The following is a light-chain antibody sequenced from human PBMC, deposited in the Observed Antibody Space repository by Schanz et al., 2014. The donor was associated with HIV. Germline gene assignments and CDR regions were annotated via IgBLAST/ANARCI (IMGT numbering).Light chain of an antibody. J-gene: IGKJ2*01. V-gene: IGKV1-5*03. Sequence: DMQMTQSPSTLSASVGDGVTLSCRASQYISSWLAWYQQKPGQAPSLLIYRASSLEGGVSSRFSGGGSGTEFTLTITSLQPEDSATYYCQQFHAYPYTFGQGTTLDLK. CDR2: RAS. CDR3: QQFHAYPYT. CDR1: QYISSW.